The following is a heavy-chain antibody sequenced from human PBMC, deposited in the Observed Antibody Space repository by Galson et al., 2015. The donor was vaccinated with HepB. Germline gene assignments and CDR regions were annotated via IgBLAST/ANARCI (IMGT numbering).Heavy chain of an antibody. D-gene: IGHD3-3*01. Sequence: SVKVSCKASGYSFTSFDINWLRQATGQGLEWMGWMNPKSSNTGYAQKFQGRVTMTRNTSITTAYMELRGLTSEDTAVYYCGRGDEWYRSAGDPFWGQGTLVTVSS. CDR2: MNPKSSNT. CDR3: GRGDEWYRSAGDPF. V-gene: IGHV1-8*01. CDR1: GYSFTSFD. J-gene: IGHJ4*02.